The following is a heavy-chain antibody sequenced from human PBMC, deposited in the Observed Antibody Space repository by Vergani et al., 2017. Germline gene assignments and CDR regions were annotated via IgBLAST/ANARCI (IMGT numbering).Heavy chain of an antibody. V-gene: IGHV3-64D*06. J-gene: IGHJ4*02. CDR3: VKDKTMGFDRTTMVRGVIIAFDY. D-gene: IGHD3-10*01. CDR2: ISSNGGST. CDR1: GFTFSSYA. Sequence: EVQLVESGGGLVQPGGSLRLSCSASGFTFSSYAMHWVRQAPGKGLEYVSAISSNGGSTYYADSVKGRFTISRDNSKNTLYLQMSSLRAEDTAVYYCVKDKTMGFDRTTMVRGVIIAFDYWGQGTLVTVSS.